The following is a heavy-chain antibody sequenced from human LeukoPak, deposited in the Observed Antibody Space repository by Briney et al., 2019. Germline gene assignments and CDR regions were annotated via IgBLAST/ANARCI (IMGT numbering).Heavy chain of an antibody. CDR3: ARDLTGYSSSWSH. D-gene: IGHD6-13*01. J-gene: IGHJ4*02. CDR1: GGTFSSYA. V-gene: IGHV7-4-1*02. Sequence: ASVKVSCKASGGTFSSYAISWVRQAPGQGLEWMGWINTNTGNPTYAQGFTGRFVFSLVTSVSTAYLQISSLKAEDTAVYYCARDLTGYSSSWSHWGQGTLVTVSS. CDR2: INTNTGNP.